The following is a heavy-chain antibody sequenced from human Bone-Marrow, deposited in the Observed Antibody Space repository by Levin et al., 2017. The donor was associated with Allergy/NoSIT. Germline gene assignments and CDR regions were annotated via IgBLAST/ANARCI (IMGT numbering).Heavy chain of an antibody. V-gene: IGHV1-69*06. CDR3: SLVVVTEVYYYYYGMDV. Sequence: SVKVSCKASGGTFSSYAISWVRQAPGQGLEWMGGIIPIFGTANYAQKFQGRVTITADKSTSTAYMELSSLRSEDTAVYYCSLVVVTEVYYYYYGMDVWGQGTTVTVSS. CDR2: IIPIFGTA. CDR1: GGTFSSYA. J-gene: IGHJ6*02. D-gene: IGHD2-21*02.